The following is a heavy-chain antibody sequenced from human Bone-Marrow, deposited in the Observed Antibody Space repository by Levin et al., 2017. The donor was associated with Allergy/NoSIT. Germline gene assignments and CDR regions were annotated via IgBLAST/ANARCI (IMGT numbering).Heavy chain of an antibody. CDR3: ARDVLLYYDTGGPLWGTFDY. J-gene: IGHJ4*02. CDR2: IYHSGST. V-gene: IGHV4-4*02. D-gene: IGHD3-22*01. CDR1: GDSISNSHW. Sequence: SETLSLTCAVSGDSISNSHWWTWVRQPPGKGLEWIGEIYHSGSTNYNPSLQSRVTISLDKSKNQFSLSLSSVTAADTAVYYCARDVLLYYDTGGPLWGTFDYWGQGTLVTVSS.